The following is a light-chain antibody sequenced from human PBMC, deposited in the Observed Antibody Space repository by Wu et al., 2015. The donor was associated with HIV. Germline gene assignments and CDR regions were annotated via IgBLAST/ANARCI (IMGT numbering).Light chain of an antibody. J-gene: IGKJ1*01. CDR2: DTS. CDR3: QQRSAT. Sequence: EIVLTQSPATLSLSPGERATLSCRASQSVSSYLAWYQQKPGQAPRLLIYDTSNRATGIPARFSGGGSGTDFTLTISSLEPEDFAVYYCQQRSATFGQGTKVEIK. V-gene: IGKV3-11*01. CDR1: QSVSSY.